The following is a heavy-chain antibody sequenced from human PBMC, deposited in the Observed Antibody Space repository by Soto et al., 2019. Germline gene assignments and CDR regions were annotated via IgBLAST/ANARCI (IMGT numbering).Heavy chain of an antibody. J-gene: IGHJ4*02. CDR3: ARLGDYYQAFDY. D-gene: IGHD3-22*01. CDR1: GASVSSTYW. CDR2: INHRGSA. V-gene: IGHV4-4*02. Sequence: SETLSLTCAVSGASVSSTYWWSWVRQPPGKGPEWIGEINHRGSANYNPSLKSRLSISLETSKKQFSLRLTSVTAADTAVYYCARLGDYYQAFDYWGRGTLVTVSS.